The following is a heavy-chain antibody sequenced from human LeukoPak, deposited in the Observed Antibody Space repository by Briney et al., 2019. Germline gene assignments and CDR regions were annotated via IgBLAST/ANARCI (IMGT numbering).Heavy chain of an antibody. D-gene: IGHD5-18*01. Sequence: ETLSLTCAVYGGSFSGYYWSWIRQPPGKGLEWIGEINHSGSTNYNPSLTSRVTISVDTSKNQFSLKLSSVTAADTAVYYCARGRYSYASWGQGTLVTVAS. J-gene: IGHJ4*02. V-gene: IGHV4-34*01. CDR3: ARGRYSYAS. CDR1: GGSFSGYY. CDR2: INHSGST.